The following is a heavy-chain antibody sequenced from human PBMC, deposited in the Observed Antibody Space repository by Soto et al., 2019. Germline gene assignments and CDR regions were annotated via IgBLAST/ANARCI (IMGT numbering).Heavy chain of an antibody. CDR2: ISPYTGNT. J-gene: IGHJ6*04. CDR3: VMVDNYITPTPQDV. Sequence: QVQLVQSGDEVKKPGASVKVSCKASGYIFVNYGIAWVRQAPRQGLEWMGWISPYTGNTHSASKVQGRLTMTTDTSTSAAYMDLGSLTSDATAVYYCVMVDNYITPTPQDVWGEGTTGTVSS. V-gene: IGHV1-18*01. CDR1: GYIFVNYG. D-gene: IGHD5-12*01.